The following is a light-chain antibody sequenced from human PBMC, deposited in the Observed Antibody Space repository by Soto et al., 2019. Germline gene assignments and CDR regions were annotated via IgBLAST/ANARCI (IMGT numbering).Light chain of an antibody. J-gene: IGKJ1*01. CDR2: GAY. CDR3: QQYVTSPWA. V-gene: IGKV3-20*01. CDR1: QSVSSSF. Sequence: EIVLTQSPGTLSLSPGERATLSCRASQSVSSSFLAWYKQKPGQAPRLLIYGAYNRATGIPDRFSGSGSGTDFTLTISRLEPEDFAVYYCQQYVTSPWAFGQGTKVAIE.